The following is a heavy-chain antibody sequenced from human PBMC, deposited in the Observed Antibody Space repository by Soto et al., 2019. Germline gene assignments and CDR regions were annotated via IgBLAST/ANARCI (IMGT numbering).Heavy chain of an antibody. CDR1: GGSFSGYY. J-gene: IGHJ4*02. D-gene: IGHD2-15*01. CDR2: INHSGST. CDR3: ARERAKSCSGGNCARGDY. Sequence: SETLSLTCAVYGGSFSGYYWSWIRQPPGKGLEWIGEINHSGSTNYNPSLKSRVTISVDTSKNQFSLKLSSVTAADTAVYYCARERAKSCSGGNCARGDYWGQGTLVTVS. V-gene: IGHV4-34*01.